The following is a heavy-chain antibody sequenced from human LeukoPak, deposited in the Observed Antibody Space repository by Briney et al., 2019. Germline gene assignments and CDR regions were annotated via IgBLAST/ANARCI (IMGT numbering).Heavy chain of an antibody. CDR3: TSDRFSYYDILTGTRDY. J-gene: IGHJ4*02. V-gene: IGHV3-15*01. Sequence: GVSLSLFCAACGFTFSNAWMSWVRQAPGKGLEWVGRIKSKTDGGTTDYAAPVKGRFTISRDDSKNTLYLQMNSLKTEDTAVYYCTSDRFSYYDILTGTRDYWGQGTLVAVSS. D-gene: IGHD3-9*01. CDR1: GFTFSNAW. CDR2: IKSKTDGGTT.